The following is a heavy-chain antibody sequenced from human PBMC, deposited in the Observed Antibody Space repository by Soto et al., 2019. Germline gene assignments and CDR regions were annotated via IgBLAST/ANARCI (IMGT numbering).Heavy chain of an antibody. D-gene: IGHD2-21*02. Sequence: QVQLQQSGPGLVKPSQTLSLTCAISGDSVSSNSAAWNWIRQSPSRGLEWLGRTYYRSKWYNDYAVSVKSRITINPDTSKNQFSLQLNSVTPEDTAVYYCARDTGRQGKGGNSKALLGGMDVWGQGTTVTVSS. J-gene: IGHJ6*02. CDR1: GDSVSSNSAA. CDR2: TYYRSKWYN. CDR3: ARDTGRQGKGGNSKALLGGMDV. V-gene: IGHV6-1*01.